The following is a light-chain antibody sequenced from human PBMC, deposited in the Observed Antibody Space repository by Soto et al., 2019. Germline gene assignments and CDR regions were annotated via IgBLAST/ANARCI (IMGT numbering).Light chain of an antibody. CDR2: WAS. Sequence: DIVMTQSPDSLAGSLGERATINCKSSRSVLYSSNNKIYLGWYQQKQGQPPKLLIYWASTRESGVPDRFSASGSGTDLTLTISSLQAEDVAVYYCQQYFSTPFTFGPGTKVDIK. J-gene: IGKJ3*01. V-gene: IGKV4-1*01. CDR3: QQYFSTPFT. CDR1: RSVLYSSNNKIY.